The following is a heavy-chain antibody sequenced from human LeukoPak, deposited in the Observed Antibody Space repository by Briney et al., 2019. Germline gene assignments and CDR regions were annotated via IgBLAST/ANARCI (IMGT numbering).Heavy chain of an antibody. D-gene: IGHD5-24*01. V-gene: IGHV4-59*12. Sequence: SETLSLTCTVSGGSISSYYWSWIRQPPGKGLEWIGYIYYSGSTYYNPSLKSRVTVSVDTSKKQFSLTLSSVTAADTAVYYCARARSEMATISVNWFDPWGQGTLVTVSS. CDR3: ARARSEMATISVNWFDP. CDR1: GGSISSYY. J-gene: IGHJ5*02. CDR2: IYYSGST.